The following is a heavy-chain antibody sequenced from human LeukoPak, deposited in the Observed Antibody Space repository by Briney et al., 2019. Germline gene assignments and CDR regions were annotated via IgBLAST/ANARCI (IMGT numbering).Heavy chain of an antibody. CDR3: ARHFYYYGSGILNYMDV. CDR2: IYHSGST. Sequence: SETLSLTCTVSGYSISSGYYWGWIRQPPGKGLEWIGSIYHSGSTYYNSSLKSRVTISVDTSKNQFSLKLSSVTAADTAVYYCARHFYYYGSGILNYMDVWGKGTTVTISS. CDR1: GYSISSGYY. D-gene: IGHD3-10*01. J-gene: IGHJ6*03. V-gene: IGHV4-38-2*02.